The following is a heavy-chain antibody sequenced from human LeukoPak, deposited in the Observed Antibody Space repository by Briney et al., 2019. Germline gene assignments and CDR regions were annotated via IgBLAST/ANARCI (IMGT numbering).Heavy chain of an antibody. CDR2: INPSGGST. CDR1: GYTFTSYY. V-gene: IGHV1-46*01. Sequence: ASVTVSCKASGYTFTSYYMHWVRQAPGQGLEWMGIINPSGGSTSYAQKFQGRVTMTRDTSTSTVYMELSSLRSEDTAVYYCARSLLYYDFWSGYSNPPDYWGQGTLVTVSS. CDR3: ARSLLYYDFWSGYSNPPDY. J-gene: IGHJ4*02. D-gene: IGHD3-3*01.